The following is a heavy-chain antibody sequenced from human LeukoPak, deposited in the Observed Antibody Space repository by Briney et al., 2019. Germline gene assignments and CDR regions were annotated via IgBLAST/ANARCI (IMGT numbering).Heavy chain of an antibody. CDR2: ISSSSSTM. Sequence: GGSLRLSCAASGFTFSSYSMNWVCQAPGKGLEWVSYISSSSSTMYYADSVKGRFSISRDNAKKSLYLQMNSLRAEDTAVYYCARGLPSGSRDAFDIWGQGTMVTVSS. V-gene: IGHV3-48*01. CDR1: GFTFSSYS. J-gene: IGHJ3*02. D-gene: IGHD1-26*01. CDR3: ARGLPSGSRDAFDI.